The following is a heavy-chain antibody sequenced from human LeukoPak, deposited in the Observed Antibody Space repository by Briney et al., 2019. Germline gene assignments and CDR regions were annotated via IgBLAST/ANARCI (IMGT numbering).Heavy chain of an antibody. Sequence: GGSLRLSCAASGFTLSRYWMTWVRQAPGKGLEWVANIKQDGSEKYYVESVKGRFTISRGNANNSLYLQMNSLRAEDSAVYYCARDTSVTHNFDYWGQGTLVIVSS. CDR1: GFTLSRYW. D-gene: IGHD2-21*02. CDR3: ARDTSVTHNFDY. CDR2: IKQDGSEK. J-gene: IGHJ4*02. V-gene: IGHV3-7*05.